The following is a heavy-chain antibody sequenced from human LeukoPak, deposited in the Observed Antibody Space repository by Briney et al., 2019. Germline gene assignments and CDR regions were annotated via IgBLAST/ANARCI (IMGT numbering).Heavy chain of an antibody. D-gene: IGHD3-22*01. CDR1: GGSISSSSSY. CDR2: IFYSGHT. J-gene: IGHJ4*02. V-gene: IGHV4-39*01. CDR3: VRHYYYDGSGYFSPF. Sequence: SETLSLTCSVSGGSISSSSSYWGWIRQPPGKGLEWIGSIFYSGHTFYNPSLKSRVTISVDTSKNQFSLRLSSVTAADAAIYYCVRHYYYDGSGYFSPFWGQGTLVTVSS.